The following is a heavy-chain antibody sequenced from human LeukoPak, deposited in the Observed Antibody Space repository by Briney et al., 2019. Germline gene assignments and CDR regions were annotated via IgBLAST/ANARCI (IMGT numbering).Heavy chain of an antibody. Sequence: GGSLRLSCSASGFTFSDYWMMWVRQAPGKGLEWVGNIRQDDSEKNYVDSVKGRFTISRDNAKSSLYLQMNSLRAEDTAVYYCAREVGNYYDSSGYFDYWGQGTLVTVSS. V-gene: IGHV3-7*01. CDR2: IRQDDSEK. CDR3: AREVGNYYDSSGYFDY. D-gene: IGHD3-22*01. CDR1: GFTFSDYW. J-gene: IGHJ4*02.